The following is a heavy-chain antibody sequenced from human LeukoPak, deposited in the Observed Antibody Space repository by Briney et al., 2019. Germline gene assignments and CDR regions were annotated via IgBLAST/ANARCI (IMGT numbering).Heavy chain of an antibody. Sequence: PSETLSLTCTVSGGSLSSAYWSWIRQPAGKGLEWIGRLSPSGTTSYNPSLKGRVTMSVDTSKNQFSLDLRSVTAADTAVYYCARDPNSALWGQGTLVTVSS. V-gene: IGHV4-4*07. CDR1: GGSLSSAY. J-gene: IGHJ4*02. CDR2: LSPSGTT. D-gene: IGHD4-23*01. CDR3: ARDPNSAL.